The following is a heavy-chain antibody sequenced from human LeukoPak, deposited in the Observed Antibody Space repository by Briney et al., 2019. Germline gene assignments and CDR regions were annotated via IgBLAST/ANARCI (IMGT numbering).Heavy chain of an antibody. CDR3: ATEEXXNAY. Sequence: SETLSLTCAVYGGSFSAYYWSWIRQSPGKGLEWIGEIHHSGSTKYNPSLKSRATISVDMSQSQFSLKLNSVTAADTAVYYCATEEXXNAYWGQGILVTVSS. J-gene: IGHJ4*02. V-gene: IGHV4-34*01. D-gene: IGHD5-24*01. CDR2: IHHSGST. CDR1: GGSFSAYY.